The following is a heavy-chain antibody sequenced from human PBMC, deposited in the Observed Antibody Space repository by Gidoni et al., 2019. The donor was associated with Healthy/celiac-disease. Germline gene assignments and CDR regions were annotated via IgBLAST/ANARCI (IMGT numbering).Heavy chain of an antibody. J-gene: IGHJ6*02. D-gene: IGHD6-25*01. CDR2: ISSSGSTI. CDR1: GFPFSSYE. CDR3: ARDDGVSSRGLYYYYGMDV. V-gene: IGHV3-48*03. Sequence: EVQLVEPGGGLVQPGGYMRLSCADSGFPFSSYEMNWVRQVPGKGLEWVSDISSSGSTIYYADSVKGRFTISRDNAKNSLYLQMNSLRAEDTAVYYCARDDGVSSRGLYYYYGMDVWGQGTTVTVSS.